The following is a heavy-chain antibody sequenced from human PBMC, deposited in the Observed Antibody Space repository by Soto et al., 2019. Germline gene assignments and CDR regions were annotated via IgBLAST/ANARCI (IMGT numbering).Heavy chain of an antibody. CDR3: ARSGEHPLDY. V-gene: IGHV1-18*01. J-gene: IGHJ4*02. Sequence: QVRLVQSGPEVKKPGASVKVSCKTSGYAFPHYVINWVRQAPGHGLEWMGFSTHTGNTNYAQNFQGRVLLTTDTSTSTAYMEGTSLRSDDTAVYYCARSGEHPLDYWGQGTPVTVSS. D-gene: IGHD1-26*01. CDR2: STHTGNT. CDR1: GYAFPHYV.